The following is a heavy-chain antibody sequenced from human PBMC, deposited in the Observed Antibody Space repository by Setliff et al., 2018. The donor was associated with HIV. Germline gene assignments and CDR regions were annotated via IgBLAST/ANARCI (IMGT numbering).Heavy chain of an antibody. CDR3: ARAGDGSPFYYYYYMDV. CDR2: IYYSGST. Sequence: TSETLSLTCTVSGGSISNYYWSWIRQPPGKGLQWIGYIYYSGSTSYNPSLKSRVTISVDTSKNQFSLKLSSVTAADTAVYYCARAGDGSPFYYYYYMDVWGKGTTVTVSS. CDR1: GGSISNYY. V-gene: IGHV4-59*01. D-gene: IGHD1-26*01. J-gene: IGHJ6*03.